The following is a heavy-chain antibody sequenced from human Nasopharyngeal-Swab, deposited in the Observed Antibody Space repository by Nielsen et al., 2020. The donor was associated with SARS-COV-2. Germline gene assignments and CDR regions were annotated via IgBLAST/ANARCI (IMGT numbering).Heavy chain of an antibody. V-gene: IGHV3-33*01. CDR1: GFTFSSYG. J-gene: IGHJ3*02. Sequence: GESLTISCAASGFTFSSYGMHWVRQAPGKGLEWVAVIWYDGSNKYYADSVKGRFTISRDNSKNTLYLQMNSLRAEDTAVYYCARVRFDWPYVADAFDIWGQGTMVTVSS. D-gene: IGHD3-9*01. CDR2: IWYDGSNK. CDR3: ARVRFDWPYVADAFDI.